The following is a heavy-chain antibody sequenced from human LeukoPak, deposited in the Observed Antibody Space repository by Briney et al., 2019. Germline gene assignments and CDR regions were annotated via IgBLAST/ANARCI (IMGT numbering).Heavy chain of an antibody. CDR2: ISRTSSYI. CDR3: ARGFPTLDRGAIGY. V-gene: IGHV3-21*01. Sequence: PGGSLRLSCAGSGFTFSSYTMNWVRQAPGKGLEWVSSISRTSSYIYYADSVKGRFTISRDNAKNSLYLQMNSLGAEDSAVYYCARGFPTLDRGAIGYWGQGTPVTVSS. J-gene: IGHJ4*02. CDR1: GFTFSSYT. D-gene: IGHD3-10*01.